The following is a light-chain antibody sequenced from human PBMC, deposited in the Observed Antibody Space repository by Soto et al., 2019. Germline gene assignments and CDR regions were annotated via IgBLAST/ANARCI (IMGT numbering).Light chain of an antibody. V-gene: IGLV7-46*01. J-gene: IGLJ3*02. Sequence: QAVVTQEPSLTVSPGGTVTLTCGSSTGAVTSGHYPYWFQQKPGQAPRTLIYDSTNKHSWTPARFSGSFLGGKAALTLSGAQPEDEPEYYCLVSYSGARVFGVGTKLTVL. CDR2: DST. CDR1: TGAVTSGHY. CDR3: LVSYSGARV.